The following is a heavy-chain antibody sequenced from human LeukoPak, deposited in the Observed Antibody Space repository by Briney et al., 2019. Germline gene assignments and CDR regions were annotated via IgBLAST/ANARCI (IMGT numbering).Heavy chain of an antibody. CDR2: ICYDGSNK. V-gene: IGHV3-33*01. CDR3: ARDLDYYGSGSSH. D-gene: IGHD3-10*01. J-gene: IGHJ4*02. CDR1: RFTFSSYG. Sequence: PGGSLRFSCAASRFTFSSYGMHWVRQAPGKGLEWVAVICYDGSNKYYADSVKGRFTISRDNSKNTLYLQMDSLRAEDTAVYYCARDLDYYGSGSSHWGQGTLVTVSS.